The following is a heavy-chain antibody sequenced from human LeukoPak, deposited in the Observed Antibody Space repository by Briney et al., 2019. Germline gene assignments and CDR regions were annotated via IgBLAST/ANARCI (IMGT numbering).Heavy chain of an antibody. CDR2: IIPIFGTA. J-gene: IGHJ4*02. D-gene: IGHD3-9*01. V-gene: IGHV1-69*05. CDR1: GGTFSSYA. Sequence: SVKVSCKASGGTFSSYAISWVRQAPGQGLEWMGGIIPIFGTANYAQKFQGRVTITTDESTSTAYMELSSLRSEDTAVYYCARGYYDILTGLGRLDYWGQGTLVTVSP. CDR3: ARGYYDILTGLGRLDY.